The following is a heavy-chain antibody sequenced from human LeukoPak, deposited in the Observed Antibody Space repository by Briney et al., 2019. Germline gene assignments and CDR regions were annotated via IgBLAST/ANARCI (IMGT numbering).Heavy chain of an antibody. V-gene: IGHV3-66*01. D-gene: IGHD2-21*02. J-gene: IGHJ6*02. CDR1: GFTVSSHY. CDR3: ARGGVTRGYYYYGMDV. Sequence: GGSLRLSCAVSGFTVSSHYMSWVRQAPGKGLEWVSVIYSGGSTYYADSVKGRFTISRDNSKNTLYLQMNSLRAEDTAVYYCARGGVTRGYYYYGMDVWGQGTLVTVSS. CDR2: IYSGGST.